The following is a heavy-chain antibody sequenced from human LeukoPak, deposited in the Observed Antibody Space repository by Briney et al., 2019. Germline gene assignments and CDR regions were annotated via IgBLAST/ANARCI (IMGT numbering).Heavy chain of an antibody. CDR1: GFTFGSDA. D-gene: IGHD2-15*01. Sequence: AGRSLRLSCAAAGFTFGSDAMSCVRQAPGKGLEWVAGISGSGGSTYYADSVKGRFTISRDNSKHTLYLQMNSLRAEDTAVYYCAKLPIVVVVAATWWFDPWGQGTLVTVSS. J-gene: IGHJ5*02. V-gene: IGHV3-23*01. CDR2: ISGSGGST. CDR3: AKLPIVVVVAATWWFDP.